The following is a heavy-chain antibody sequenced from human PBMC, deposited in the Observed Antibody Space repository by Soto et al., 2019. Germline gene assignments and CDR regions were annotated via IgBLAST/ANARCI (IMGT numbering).Heavy chain of an antibody. CDR3: ARMSGTYYVPDY. CDR1: NASITSSGSY. D-gene: IGHD1-26*01. Sequence: QVQLQESGPRLVEASQTLSLTCTVSNASITSSGSYWSWVRQPPGMRLEWIGSIYHSGTTFYSPSLQSRLTMSVDTSKIQFALTLRSVTAADTAVYHCARMSGTYYVPDYWGQGALGTVS. J-gene: IGHJ4*02. V-gene: IGHV4-31*03. CDR2: IYHSGTT.